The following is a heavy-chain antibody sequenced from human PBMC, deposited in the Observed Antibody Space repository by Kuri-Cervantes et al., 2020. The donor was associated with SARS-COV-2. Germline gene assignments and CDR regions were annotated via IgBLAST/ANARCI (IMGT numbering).Heavy chain of an antibody. CDR3: ARRLEPGRIAFRLAGMDV. D-gene: IGHD3-3*02. CDR1: GFSLSNDKMG. CDR2: IFSNDEK. V-gene: IGHV2-26*01. Sequence: SGPTLVKPTETLTLTCSVSGFSLSNDKMGVSWIRQPPGKALEWLAHIFSNDEKSYNTALRTRLTISKDTSKSQVVLIMTDMHPVDTATYFCARRLEPGRIAFRLAGMDVWGQGTTVTVSS. J-gene: IGHJ6*02.